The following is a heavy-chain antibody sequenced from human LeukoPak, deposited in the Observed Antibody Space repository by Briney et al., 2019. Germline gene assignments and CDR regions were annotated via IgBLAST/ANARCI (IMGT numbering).Heavy chain of an antibody. Sequence: GRSLRLSCTASGFTFGDYAMSWFRRAPGKGLEWVGFIRSETYGGTTEYAASVKGRFSISRDDSKSIAYLQMNSLKTEDTAVYFCTRDPAGYAYGYSFFDYWGQGTLVTVSS. V-gene: IGHV3-49*03. D-gene: IGHD3-22*01. CDR1: GFTFGDYA. CDR3: TRDPAGYAYGYSFFDY. CDR2: IRSETYGGTT. J-gene: IGHJ4*02.